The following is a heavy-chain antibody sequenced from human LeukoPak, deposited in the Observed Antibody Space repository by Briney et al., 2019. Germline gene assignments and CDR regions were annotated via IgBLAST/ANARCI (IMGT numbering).Heavy chain of an antibody. J-gene: IGHJ3*02. CDR2: ISGSAGNT. Sequence: GGALRLSCAASGFTLTSYVMSWVRQAPGEGLEWGSSISGSAGNTYYADSVQGRFTVSRDTSKNLLYLQMNSLRAEDTALYYCARDYRPDLNWVGVIQGDAFDIWGQGTLVTVSS. CDR1: GFTLTSYV. CDR3: ARDYRPDLNWVGVIQGDAFDI. D-gene: IGHD3-10*01. V-gene: IGHV3-23*01.